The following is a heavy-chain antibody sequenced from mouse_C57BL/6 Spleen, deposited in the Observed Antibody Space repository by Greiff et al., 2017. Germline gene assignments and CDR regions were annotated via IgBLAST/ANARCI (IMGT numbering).Heavy chain of an antibody. CDR1: GFTFSDYY. V-gene: IGHV5-12*01. CDR3: ARPSYYGSSGWYFDV. J-gene: IGHJ1*03. CDR2: ISNGGGST. D-gene: IGHD1-1*01. Sequence: EVKLMESGGGLVQPGGSLKLSCAASGFTFSDYYMYWVRQTPEKRLEWVAYISNGGGSTYYPDTVKGRFTISRDNAKNTLYLQMSRLKSEDTAMYYCARPSYYGSSGWYFDVWGTGTTVTVSS.